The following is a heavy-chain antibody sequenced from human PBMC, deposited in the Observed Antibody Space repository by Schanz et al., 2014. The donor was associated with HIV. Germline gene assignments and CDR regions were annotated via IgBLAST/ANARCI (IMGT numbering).Heavy chain of an antibody. J-gene: IGHJ4*03. CDR1: GYTFASYG. Sequence: VQLLQSGAEVKKPGASVKVSCKTSGYTFASYGITWVRQAPGQGLDWVGWISPYNGDRKYDQKFQGRVTLTTDTSTNTAYMELTSLRSDDTAVYYCAKGQDWTGPELDHWGHGSLVIVSS. CDR2: ISPYNGDR. D-gene: IGHD1-1*01. CDR3: AKGQDWTGPELDH. V-gene: IGHV1-18*01.